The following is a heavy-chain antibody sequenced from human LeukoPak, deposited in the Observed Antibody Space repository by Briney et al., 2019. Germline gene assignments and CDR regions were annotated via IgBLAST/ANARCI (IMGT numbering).Heavy chain of an antibody. CDR2: IYSGGRT. D-gene: IGHD3-22*01. CDR3: ARAPDGYEAFDI. V-gene: IGHV3-66*01. CDR1: GFTVSSNY. J-gene: IGHJ3*02. Sequence: GGSLRLSCAASGFTVSSNYMIWVRQAPGKGLEWVSVIYSGGRTYYADSVKGRFTTSRDNSKYTLYLQMNSLRAEDTAVYYCARAPDGYEAFDIWGQGTMVTVSS.